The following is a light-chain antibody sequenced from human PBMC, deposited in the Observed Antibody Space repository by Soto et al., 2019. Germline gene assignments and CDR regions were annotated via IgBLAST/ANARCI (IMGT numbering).Light chain of an antibody. CDR3: CSFAGGYTLEVV. CDR2: EVA. Sequence: QSALTQPGSVCGSPGQSVTISCTGTSGDVGGYNYVSWYQHHPGKAPKLMIYEVAQRPSGVPDRFSGSKSGNTDSLTISGLQAEDEADYYCCSFAGGYTLEVVFGGETKLTV. V-gene: IGLV2-11*01. J-gene: IGLJ2*01. CDR1: SGDVGGYNY.